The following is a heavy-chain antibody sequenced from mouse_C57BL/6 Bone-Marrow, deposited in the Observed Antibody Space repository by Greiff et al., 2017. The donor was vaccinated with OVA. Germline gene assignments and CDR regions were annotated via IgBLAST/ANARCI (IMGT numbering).Heavy chain of an antibody. CDR3: TRGYSNYYAMDY. Sequence: QVQLQQSGAELVRPGASVTLSCKASGYTFTDYEMHWVKQTPVHGLEWIGAIDPETGGTAYNQKFKGKAILTADKSSSTTYLELRSLTSEDSAVDYCTRGYSNYYAMDYWGRGTSATVSS. CDR1: GYTFTDYE. CDR2: IDPETGGT. J-gene: IGHJ4*01. D-gene: IGHD2-5*01. V-gene: IGHV1-15*01.